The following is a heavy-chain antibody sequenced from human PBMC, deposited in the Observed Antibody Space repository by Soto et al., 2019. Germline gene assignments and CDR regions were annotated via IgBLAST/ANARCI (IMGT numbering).Heavy chain of an antibody. D-gene: IGHD3-3*01. CDR3: VKGDYDFWSGYYLPDDAFDI. V-gene: IGHV3-64D*06. J-gene: IGHJ3*02. CDR2: ISSNGGST. CDR1: GFTFSSYA. Sequence: GESLRLSCSASGFTFSSYAMHWVSQAPGKGLEYVSAISSNGGSTYYADSVKGRFTISRDNSKNTLYLQMSSLRAEDTAVYYCVKGDYDFWSGYYLPDDAFDIWGQGTMVTVSS.